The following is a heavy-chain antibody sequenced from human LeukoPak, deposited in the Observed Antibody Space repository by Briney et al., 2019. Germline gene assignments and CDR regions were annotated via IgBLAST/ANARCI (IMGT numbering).Heavy chain of an antibody. CDR2: ISSSSSNI. CDR1: GFTFSSYS. CDR3: ARTMTTVTRDFDY. D-gene: IGHD4-17*01. J-gene: IGHJ4*02. Sequence: GGSLRLSCAASGFTFSSYSMNWVRQAPGKGLEWVSSISSSSSNIYYADSVKGRFTISRDNAKNSLYLQMNSLRAEDTAVYYCARTMTTVTRDFDYWGQGTLVTVSS. V-gene: IGHV3-21*01.